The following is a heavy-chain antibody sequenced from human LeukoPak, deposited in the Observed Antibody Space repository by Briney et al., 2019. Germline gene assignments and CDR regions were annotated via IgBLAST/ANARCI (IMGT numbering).Heavy chain of an antibody. CDR1: GFTVSSNY. Sequence: PGGSLRLSCAASGFTVSSNYMSRVRQAPGKGLEWVSVIYSGGSTYYADSVKGRFTISRDNSKNTLYLQMNSLRAEDTAVYYCARGRSGSAWDLFDYWGQGTLVTVSS. J-gene: IGHJ4*02. D-gene: IGHD1-26*01. V-gene: IGHV3-53*01. CDR2: IYSGGST. CDR3: ARGRSGSAWDLFDY.